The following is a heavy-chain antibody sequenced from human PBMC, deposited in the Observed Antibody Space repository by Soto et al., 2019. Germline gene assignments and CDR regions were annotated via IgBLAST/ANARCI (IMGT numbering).Heavy chain of an antibody. Sequence: QVRLVQSGAEVKKPGASVKVTCKPSGYTFTDAYIHWVRQAPGQGLEWLGWINPKNGGTNYAQKLQARATMTRDTSSSTAFMEQSSLNSNDTAVYYCAREEGTELDFWGQGTLVTVSS. D-gene: IGHD1-7*01. CDR3: AREEGTELDF. J-gene: IGHJ4*02. CDR2: INPKNGGT. CDR1: GYTFTDAY. V-gene: IGHV1-2*02.